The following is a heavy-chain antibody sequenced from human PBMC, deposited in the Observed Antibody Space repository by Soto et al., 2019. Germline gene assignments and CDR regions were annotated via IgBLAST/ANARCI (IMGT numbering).Heavy chain of an antibody. Sequence: EVQLLESGGGLVQPGGSLRLSCTASGFTFNNHAMNWVRLAPGKGLEWVSGISGSGDSTSYGASVKGRFTISRDNSKNSLYLQMNSLRDEDTAVYYCATTVGRLLWFGESEGDYWGQGTLVTVSS. D-gene: IGHD3-10*01. J-gene: IGHJ4*02. CDR1: GFTFNNHA. V-gene: IGHV3-23*01. CDR2: ISGSGDST. CDR3: ATTVGRLLWFGESEGDY.